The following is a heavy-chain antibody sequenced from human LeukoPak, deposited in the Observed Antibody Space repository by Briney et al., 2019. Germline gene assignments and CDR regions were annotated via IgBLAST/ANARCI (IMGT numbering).Heavy chain of an antibody. V-gene: IGHV1-69*05. D-gene: IGHD6-13*01. CDR1: GGTFSSYA. CDR3: ARAAEASSWYSGSYYYYYMDV. CDR2: IIPIFGTA. J-gene: IGHJ6*03. Sequence: SVKVSCKASGGTFSSYAISWVRQAPGQGLEWMGRIIPIFGTANYAQKFQGRVTITTDESTSTAYMELSSLRSEDTAVYYCARAAEASSWYSGSYYYYYMDVWGKGTTATVSS.